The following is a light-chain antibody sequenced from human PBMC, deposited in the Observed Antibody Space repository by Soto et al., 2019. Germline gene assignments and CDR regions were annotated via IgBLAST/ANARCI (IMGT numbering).Light chain of an antibody. CDR1: SSDIGGYNY. CDR3: SSYSNTRPWV. V-gene: IGLV2-14*01. J-gene: IGLJ3*02. Sequence: QSALTQPASVSGSPGQSITISCTGTSSDIGGYNYVSWYQQFSGKAPKLMMYEVSNRPSGVSNRFSGSKSGNTASLTISGLQAEDEPAYYCSSYSNTRPWVFGGGTKLTVL. CDR2: EVS.